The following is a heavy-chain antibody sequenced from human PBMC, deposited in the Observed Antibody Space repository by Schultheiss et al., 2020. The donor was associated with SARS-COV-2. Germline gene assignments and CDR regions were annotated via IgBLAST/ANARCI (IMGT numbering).Heavy chain of an antibody. Sequence: SETLSLTCTVSGGSISSGGYYWSWIRQHPGKGLEWIGYIYYSGSTYYNPSLKSRVTLSVDTSKNQFSLNLSSVTAADTAVYYCASTSDIVVAVATTWGQGTLVTVSS. V-gene: IGHV4-31*03. CDR3: ASTSDIVVAVATT. CDR2: IYYSGST. CDR1: GGSISSGGYY. D-gene: IGHD2-15*01. J-gene: IGHJ1*01.